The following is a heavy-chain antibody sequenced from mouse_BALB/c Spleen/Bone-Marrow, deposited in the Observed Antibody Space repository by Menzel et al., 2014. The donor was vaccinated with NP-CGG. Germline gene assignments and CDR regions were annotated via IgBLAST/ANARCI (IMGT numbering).Heavy chain of an antibody. CDR2: INPNSRTI. CDR1: GFDFSGFW. D-gene: IGHD2-3*01. Sequence: EVMLVESGGGLVQPGGSLKLSCAASGFDFSGFWMGWVRQAPGKGLEWIGEINPNSRTINYTPSLKDRFIISRDNAKNTLYLQMSKVRSKDTALYYCARLGYYGGFAYWGQGTLVTVSA. CDR3: ARLGYYGGFAY. V-gene: IGHV4-1*02. J-gene: IGHJ3*01.